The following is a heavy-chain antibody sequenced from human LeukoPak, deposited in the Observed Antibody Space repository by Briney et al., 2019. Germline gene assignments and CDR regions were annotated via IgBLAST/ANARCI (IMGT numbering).Heavy chain of an antibody. V-gene: IGHV4-61*02. CDR1: GGSISSGSYY. Sequence: PSETLSLTCTVSGGSISSGSYYWSWIRQPAGKGLEWIGRIYTSGSTNYNPSLKSRVTISVDTSKNQFSLKLSSVAAADTAVYYCAREVGQWLAYYYYHMDVWGKGTTVTISS. CDR3: AREVGQWLAYYYYHMDV. J-gene: IGHJ6*03. D-gene: IGHD6-19*01. CDR2: IYTSGST.